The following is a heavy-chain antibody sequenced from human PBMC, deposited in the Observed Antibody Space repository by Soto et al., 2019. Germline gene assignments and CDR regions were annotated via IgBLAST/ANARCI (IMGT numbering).Heavy chain of an antibody. D-gene: IGHD2-2*01. V-gene: IGHV4-38-2*02. Sequence: PSETLSLTCAVSGYSISSGYYWGWIRQPPGKGLEWIGSIYHSGSTYYNPSLKSRVTISVDTSKNQFSLKLSSVTAADTAVYYCARDTKPIDYWGQGTLVTV. CDR2: IYHSGST. CDR1: GYSISSGYY. CDR3: ARDTKPIDY. J-gene: IGHJ4*02.